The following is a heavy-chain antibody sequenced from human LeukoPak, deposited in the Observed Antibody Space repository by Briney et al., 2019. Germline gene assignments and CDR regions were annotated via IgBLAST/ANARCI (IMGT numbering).Heavy chain of an antibody. J-gene: IGHJ1*01. D-gene: IGHD2-21*01. CDR1: GYSFTSYW. CDR2: IDPSDSYT. CDR3: ATSIGAEYFQH. V-gene: IGHV5-10-1*01. Sequence: GESLKISCKGSGYSFTSYWISWVRQMPGKGLEWMGRIDPSDSYTNYSPSFQGHVTISADKSITTAYLQWRSLKASDTAMFYCATSIGAEYFQHWGQGTLVTVSS.